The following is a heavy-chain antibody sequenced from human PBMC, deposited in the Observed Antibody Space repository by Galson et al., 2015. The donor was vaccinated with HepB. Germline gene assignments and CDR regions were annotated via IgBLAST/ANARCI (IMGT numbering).Heavy chain of an antibody. CDR2: LLHDGSNE. J-gene: IGHJ4*02. V-gene: IGHV3-30*04. D-gene: IGHD4-11*01. CDR1: GFTFTNYP. Sequence: SLRLSCAASGFTFTNYPMHWVRQAPGKGLEWVAGLLHDGSNEHYADSVKGRFTVSRDNSKNTVYLQMNSLRDEDMAMYYCARGYLTNHYFDNWGQGTLVTVSS. CDR3: ARGYLTNHYFDN.